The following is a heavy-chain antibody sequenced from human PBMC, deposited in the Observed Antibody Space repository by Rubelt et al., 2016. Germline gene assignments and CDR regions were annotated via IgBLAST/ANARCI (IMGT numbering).Heavy chain of an antibody. CDR2: IYRSGSM. D-gene: IGHD2-8*01. CDR1: GFTVSSNY. V-gene: IGHV3-66*01. J-gene: IGHJ4*02. Sequence: EVKLVESGGGVVKPGGSLRLSCVDSGFTVSSNYMSWVRQDTGKGVEGVDGIYRSGSMYDADSVKGRLTHYRENVKKTRYLQMNSLRAEDTAGYYCARDDAHNGFEFPMLVDQWVQGTLVTVSS. CDR3: ARDDAHNGFEFPMLVDQ.